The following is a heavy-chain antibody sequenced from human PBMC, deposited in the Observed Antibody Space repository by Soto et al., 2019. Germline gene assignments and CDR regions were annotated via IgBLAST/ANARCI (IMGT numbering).Heavy chain of an antibody. Sequence: SGGSLRLSCAASGFTFSSYSMNWVRQAPGKGLEWVSYISSSSSTIYCADSVKGRFTISRDNAKNSLYLQMNSLRDEDTAVYYCARDGVYDSSGYYYGVAFDIWGQGTMVTVSS. CDR2: ISSSSSTI. CDR1: GFTFSSYS. V-gene: IGHV3-48*02. J-gene: IGHJ3*02. D-gene: IGHD3-22*01. CDR3: ARDGVYDSSGYYYGVAFDI.